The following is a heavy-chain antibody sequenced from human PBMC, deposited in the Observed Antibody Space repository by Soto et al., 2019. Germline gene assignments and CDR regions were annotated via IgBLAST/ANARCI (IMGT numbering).Heavy chain of an antibody. J-gene: IGHJ3*02. CDR1: GYIFTSYW. Sequence: GESLKISCKCSGYIFTSYWISWVRQMPGKGLEWMGRIDPSDSYTNYSPSFQGHVTISADKSISTAYLQWSSLKASDTAMYYCARHGIELYSHDAFDIWGQGTMVTVSS. V-gene: IGHV5-10-1*01. D-gene: IGHD2-2*02. CDR2: IDPSDSYT. CDR3: ARHGIELYSHDAFDI.